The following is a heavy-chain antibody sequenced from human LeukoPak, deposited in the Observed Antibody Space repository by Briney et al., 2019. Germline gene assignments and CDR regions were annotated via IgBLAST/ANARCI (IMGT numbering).Heavy chain of an antibody. V-gene: IGHV4-34*01. CDR1: GGSFSGYY. J-gene: IGHJ4*02. CDR3: ARAILSGYPDS. Sequence: SETLSLTCAVYGGSFSGYYWSWIRQPPGKGLEWIGEINHSGSTNYNPSLKSRATISVDTSKNQFSLKLSSVTAADTAVYYCARAILSGYPDSWGQGTLVIVFS. CDR2: INHSGST. D-gene: IGHD3-3*01.